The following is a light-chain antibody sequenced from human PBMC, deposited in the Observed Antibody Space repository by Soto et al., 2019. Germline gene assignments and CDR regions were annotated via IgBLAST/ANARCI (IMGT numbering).Light chain of an antibody. CDR2: GAS. J-gene: IGKJ5*01. CDR3: QQSNTFPPFP. Sequence: EIGMTQAQSTLSVSTGERATLSCSASQSVSCNLAWYQQNPGQAPRLLIYGASTRATGIPARFSGSGSGTEFTLTISRLQSEDSAVYYCQQSNTFPPFPFGQGTRLEIK. V-gene: IGKV3-15*01. CDR1: QSVSCN.